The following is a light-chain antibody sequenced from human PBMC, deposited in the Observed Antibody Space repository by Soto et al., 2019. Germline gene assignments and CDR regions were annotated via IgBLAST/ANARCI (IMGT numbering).Light chain of an antibody. CDR3: QQYSDNWT. Sequence: DIQMTQSPSTLSASVGDRVTITCRASQSISNWLAWYQQTPGTAPNLLIYKASTLHSGVPSRFSGSGSGTEFTLTIRSLQPDDSATYYCQQYSDNWTFGQGNKVEIK. V-gene: IGKV1-5*03. CDR1: QSISNW. J-gene: IGKJ1*01. CDR2: KAS.